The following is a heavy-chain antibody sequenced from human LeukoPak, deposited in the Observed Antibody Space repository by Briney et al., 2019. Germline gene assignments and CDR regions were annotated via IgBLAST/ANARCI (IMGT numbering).Heavy chain of an antibody. D-gene: IGHD4/OR15-4a*01. CDR2: IHYSGST. CDR3: ARARGANDY. CDR1: GGSISNYY. J-gene: IGHJ4*02. V-gene: IGHV4-59*12. Sequence: SETLSLTCTVSGGSISNYYWSWIRQPPGKGLKWIGYIHYSGSTNYNPSLKSRVTISVDTSKNQFSLKLSSVTAADTAVYYCARARGANDYWGQGTLVTVSS.